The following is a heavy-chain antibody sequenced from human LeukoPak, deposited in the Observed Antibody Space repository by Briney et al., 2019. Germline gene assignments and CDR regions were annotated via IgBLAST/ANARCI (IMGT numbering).Heavy chain of an antibody. D-gene: IGHD3-10*01. CDR2: ISGSGGST. V-gene: IGHV3-23*01. Sequence: PGGSLRLSCAASGFTFSSYAMSWVRQAPGKGLEWVSAISGSGGSTYYADSVKGRFTISRDNSKNTLYLQMNSLRAEDTAVYYCAKSHHYGSGYTKNYYYYGMDVWGQGTTVTVSS. CDR1: GFTFSSYA. CDR3: AKSHHYGSGYTKNYYYYGMDV. J-gene: IGHJ6*02.